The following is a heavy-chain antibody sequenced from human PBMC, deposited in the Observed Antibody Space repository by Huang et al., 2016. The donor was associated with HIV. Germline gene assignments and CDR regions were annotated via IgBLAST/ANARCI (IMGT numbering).Heavy chain of an antibody. CDR1: GGSLHGYY. D-gene: IGHD6-19*01. CDR3: ATSRSGSGWFLDI. J-gene: IGHJ2*01. CDR2: VNHGGST. V-gene: IGHV4-34*01. Sequence: QVQLYQWGAGPLRPSETLSLTCGVSGGSLHGYYWTWLRQSPGRGLGWIGEVNHGGSTKYNPSLKSRVTISVDASKVQFSLNLTSVTATDTADYYCATSRSGSGWFLDIWGRGTLVSVS.